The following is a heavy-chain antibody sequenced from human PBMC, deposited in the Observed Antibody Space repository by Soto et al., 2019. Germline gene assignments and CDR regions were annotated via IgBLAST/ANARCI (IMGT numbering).Heavy chain of an antibody. CDR2: ISGTGGST. J-gene: IGHJ4*02. CDR1: EFTFNNYA. Sequence: PGGSLRLSCAASEFTFNNYAMNWVRQAPGKGLEWVATISGTGGSTYYADSVKGRFTISRDNSKNTLYLQMNGLRVEDTAVYYCAKDRLGANFDYWGQGTLVTVSS. V-gene: IGHV3-23*01. D-gene: IGHD1-26*01. CDR3: AKDRLGANFDY.